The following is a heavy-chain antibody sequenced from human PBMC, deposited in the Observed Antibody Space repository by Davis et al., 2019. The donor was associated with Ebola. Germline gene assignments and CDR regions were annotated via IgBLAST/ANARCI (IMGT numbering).Heavy chain of an antibody. D-gene: IGHD5-18*01. CDR2: FQTTGST. Sequence: PGGSLRLSCTVSGGSISGYYWNWIRRPAGKGLEWIGRFQTTGSTNYNPSLKSRVTMSVDTSKNQLSLKLNSVTAADTAVYYCARDHEHSYGRRFDPWGQGIQVTVSS. CDR3: ARDHEHSYGRRFDP. V-gene: IGHV4-4*07. CDR1: GGSISGYY. J-gene: IGHJ5*02.